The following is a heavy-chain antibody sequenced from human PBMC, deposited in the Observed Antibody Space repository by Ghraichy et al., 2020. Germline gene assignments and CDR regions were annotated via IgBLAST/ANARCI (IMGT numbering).Heavy chain of an antibody. CDR3: LKDAAGGGDI. D-gene: IGHD2-15*01. J-gene: IGHJ3*02. CDR1: GFTFSDYA. V-gene: IGHV3-64D*06. CDR2: ITSNGGTT. Sequence: GGSLRLSCSASGFTFSDYAMRWVRQAPGKELEYVSSITSNGGTTYYADSVKGRFTISRDNSKSALYLQMSSLRVEDTALYYCLKDAAGGGDIWGQGTMVTVSS.